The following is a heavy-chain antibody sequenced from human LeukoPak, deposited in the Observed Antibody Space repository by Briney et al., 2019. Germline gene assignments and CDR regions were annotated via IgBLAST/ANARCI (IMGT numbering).Heavy chain of an antibody. CDR3: ARVVVAAYSYFDY. V-gene: IGHV2-70*11. D-gene: IGHD2-15*01. CDR2: IDWDDDK. CDR1: GFSLSTSGMC. Sequence: SGPALVKPTQTLTLTCTFSGFSLSTSGMCVGWICQPPGKALEWLARIDWDDDKYYSTSLQTRLTISKDTSKNQVVLTMTNMDPVDTATYYCARVVVAAYSYFDYWGQGTLVTVPS. J-gene: IGHJ4*02.